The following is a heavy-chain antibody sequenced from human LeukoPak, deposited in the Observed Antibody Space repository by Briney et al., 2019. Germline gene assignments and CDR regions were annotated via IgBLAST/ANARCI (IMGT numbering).Heavy chain of an antibody. CDR3: ARDHQIRTKDYYYFYYMDV. J-gene: IGHJ6*03. V-gene: IGHV1-69*05. CDR1: GGTFSSYA. D-gene: IGHD1-14*01. CDR2: IIPIFGTA. Sequence: SVKVSCKASGGTFSSYAISWVRQAPGQGLEWMGRIIPIFGTANYAQKSQGRDTITTDESTSTAYMELSSLRSEDTAVYYCARDHQIRTKDYYYFYYMDVWGKGTTVTVS.